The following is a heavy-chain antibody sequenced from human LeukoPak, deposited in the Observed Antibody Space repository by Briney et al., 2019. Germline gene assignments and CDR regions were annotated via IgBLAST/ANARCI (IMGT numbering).Heavy chain of an antibody. Sequence: GRSLRLSCAASGFTFSIYGMHCVRQAPGKGLEWAAVISYDGSNKYYADSVKGRFTISRDNSKNTLYLQMNSLRAEDTAVYYCAKAYSSSWYELYAFDIWGQGTMVTVSS. CDR3: AKAYSSSWYELYAFDI. V-gene: IGHV3-30*18. D-gene: IGHD6-13*01. J-gene: IGHJ3*02. CDR2: ISYDGSNK. CDR1: GFTFSIYG.